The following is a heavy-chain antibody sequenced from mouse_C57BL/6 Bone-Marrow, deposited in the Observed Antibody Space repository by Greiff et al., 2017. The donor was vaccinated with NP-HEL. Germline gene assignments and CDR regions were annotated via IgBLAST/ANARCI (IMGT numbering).Heavy chain of an antibody. Sequence: QVQLQQPGAELVKPGASVKLSCKASGYTFTSYWLQWVKQRPGQGLEWIGEIDPSDSYTNYNQKFKGKATLTVDTSSSTAYMQLISLTSEDSAVYYCARCTTVVAPYAMDYWGQGTSVTVSS. CDR3: ARCTTVVAPYAMDY. CDR1: GYTFTSYW. J-gene: IGHJ4*01. CDR2: IDPSDSYT. V-gene: IGHV1-50*01. D-gene: IGHD1-1*01.